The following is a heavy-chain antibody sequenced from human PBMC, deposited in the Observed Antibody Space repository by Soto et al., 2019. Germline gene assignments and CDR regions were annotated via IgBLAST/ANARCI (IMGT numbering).Heavy chain of an antibody. V-gene: IGHV3-7*01. CDR1: GFSFKSYW. Sequence: EVQLVQSGGGLVQPGGSLRLSCAGSGFSFKSYWMSWVRQAPGKGLEWVANIREDGTEKNYVDSVKGRFTIDRDNAKDSFFLQMNSLRAEDTGVDYCARDFGAVKRDFDDWGPGTPVIVS. CDR3: ARDFGAVKRDFDD. CDR2: IREDGTEK. J-gene: IGHJ4*02. D-gene: IGHD3-10*01.